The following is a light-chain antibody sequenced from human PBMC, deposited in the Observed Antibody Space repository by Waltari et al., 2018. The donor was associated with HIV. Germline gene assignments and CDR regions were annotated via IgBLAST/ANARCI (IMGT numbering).Light chain of an antibody. CDR3: SSYAGARV. Sequence: QSALTQPASVSGSPGQSITISCTVTSSDVGSYNRVSWYQQYPGKAPKLIIYEVTKRPSGVSSRFSGSNSGNASTLTLSALHADDEADYYCSSYAGARVFGGGTNLIVL. CDR1: SSDVGSYNR. V-gene: IGLV2-23*02. J-gene: IGLJ3*02. CDR2: EVT.